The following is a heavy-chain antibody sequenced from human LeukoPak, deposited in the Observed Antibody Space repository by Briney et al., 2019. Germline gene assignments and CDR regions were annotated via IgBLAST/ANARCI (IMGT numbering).Heavy chain of an antibody. CDR1: GGSISSHF. CDR3: ARGYGSGSYNNFNK. Sequence: SETLSLTCTVSGGSISSHFWTWIRQPPGKGLQWIGYVYHSGNTNYNPSLRSRVTMSVDTSKNQFSLMLTSVTAADTAVYYCARGYGSGSYNNFNKWGQGLLVAVSS. CDR2: VYHSGNT. D-gene: IGHD3-10*01. V-gene: IGHV4-59*11. J-gene: IGHJ4*02.